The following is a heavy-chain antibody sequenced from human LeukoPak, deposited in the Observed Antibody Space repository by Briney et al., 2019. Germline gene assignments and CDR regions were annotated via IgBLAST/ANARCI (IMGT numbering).Heavy chain of an antibody. J-gene: IGHJ6*03. CDR3: ARGGIPTGPYYYFYYMDV. Sequence: GGSLRLSCAASGFTFSSYSMNWVRQAPGKGLEWVSSISSSSSYIYYADSVKGRFTISRDNSRNTLFLQMNSLRGEDAAVYSCARGGIPTGPYYYFYYMDVWGKGTAVTVSS. V-gene: IGHV3-21*01. CDR1: GFTFSSYS. D-gene: IGHD3-10*01. CDR2: ISSSSSYI.